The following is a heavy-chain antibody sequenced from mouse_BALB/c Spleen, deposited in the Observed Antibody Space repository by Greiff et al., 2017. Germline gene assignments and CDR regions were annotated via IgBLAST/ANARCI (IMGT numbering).Heavy chain of an antibody. CDR3: AVQYGYDAMDY. J-gene: IGHJ4*01. CDR2: ISSGSSTT. Sequence: EVQRVESGGGLVQPGGSRKLSCAASGFTFSSFGMHWVRQAPEKGLEWVAYISSGSSTTYYADTVKGRFTISRDNPKNTLFLQVSSLRSEDTAMYYCAVQYGYDAMDYWGEGTSVTVSA. CDR1: GFTFSSFG. D-gene: IGHD1-2*01. V-gene: IGHV5-17*02.